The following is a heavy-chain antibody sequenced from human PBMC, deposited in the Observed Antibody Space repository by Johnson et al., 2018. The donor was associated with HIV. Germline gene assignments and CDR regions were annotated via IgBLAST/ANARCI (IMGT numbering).Heavy chain of an antibody. J-gene: IGHJ3*02. D-gene: IGHD1-26*01. Sequence: QVQLLESGGGVVQPGRSLRLSCAASGFTFSSYAMHWVRQAPGKGLEWVAVISYDGSNKYYADSVKGRFTISRDNAKNSLYLQMNSLRAEDTALYYCAKDPSRELLGAFDIWGQGTMVTVSS. CDR2: ISYDGSNK. CDR1: GFTFSSYA. V-gene: IGHV3-30-3*01. CDR3: AKDPSRELLGAFDI.